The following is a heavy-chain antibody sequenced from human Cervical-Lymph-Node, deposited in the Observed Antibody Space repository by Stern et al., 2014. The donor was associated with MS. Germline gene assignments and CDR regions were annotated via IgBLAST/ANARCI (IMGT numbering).Heavy chain of an antibody. CDR1: GYSFTSYW. Sequence: VQLVESGAEVKKQGESLKISCKGSGYSFTSYWIAWVRQMPGKGLEWMGIIFPGDSDTRYSPSFQGQVTISADKSISTAYLQWSSLKASDTAMYYCARRAYNNSRGDFDYWGQGTLVTVSS. CDR2: IFPGDSDT. CDR3: ARRAYNNSRGDFDY. J-gene: IGHJ4*02. D-gene: IGHD3-10*01. V-gene: IGHV5-51*03.